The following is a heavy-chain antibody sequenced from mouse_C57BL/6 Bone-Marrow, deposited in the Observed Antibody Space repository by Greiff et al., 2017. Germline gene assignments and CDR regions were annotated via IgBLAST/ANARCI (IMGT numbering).Heavy chain of an antibody. CDR3: ARGGTGGFDY. Sequence: QVQLQQSGAELVRPGTSVKMSCKASGYTFTNYWIGWAKQRPGHGLEWIGEIYPGGGYTNYNEKFKGKATLTADKSSSTAYMQFSSLTSEDSAIYYCARGGTGGFDYWGQGTTLTVSS. CDR2: IYPGGGYT. CDR1: GYTFTNYW. D-gene: IGHD4-1*01. V-gene: IGHV1-63*01. J-gene: IGHJ2*01.